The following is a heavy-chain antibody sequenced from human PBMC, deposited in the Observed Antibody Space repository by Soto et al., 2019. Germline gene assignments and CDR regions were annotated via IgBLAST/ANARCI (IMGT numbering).Heavy chain of an antibody. D-gene: IGHD1-26*01. CDR1: GGSISSGGYY. CDR3: ARAPPYSGSYLDAFDI. J-gene: IGHJ3*02. Sequence: QVQLQESGPGLVKPSQTLSLTCTVSGGSISSGGYYWSWIRQHPGKGLEWIGYIYYSGSTYYNPSLKSRVTISVDTSKNQFSLKLSSVTAADTAVYYCARAPPYSGSYLDAFDIWGQGTMVTVSS. V-gene: IGHV4-31*03. CDR2: IYYSGST.